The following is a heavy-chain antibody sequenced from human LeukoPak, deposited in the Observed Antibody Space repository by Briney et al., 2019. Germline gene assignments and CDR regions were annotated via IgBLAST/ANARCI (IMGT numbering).Heavy chain of an antibody. V-gene: IGHV3-7*01. J-gene: IGHJ4*02. CDR3: TGHHQAYSRTY. CDR1: GFTVSAYW. Sequence: GGSLRLSCAASGFTVSAYWMSWVRQAPGKGLEWVANIKQDGSEKYYVDSVKGRFTISRDNAKDTLYLQMNSLRAEDTAVYYCTGHHQAYSRTYWGQGTLVTVSS. CDR2: IKQDGSEK. D-gene: IGHD6-13*01.